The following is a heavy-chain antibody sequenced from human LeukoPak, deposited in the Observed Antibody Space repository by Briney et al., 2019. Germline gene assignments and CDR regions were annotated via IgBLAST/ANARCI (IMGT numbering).Heavy chain of an antibody. Sequence: GGSLRLSCAASGFTFSGYGMHWVRQAPGKGLEWVAVIWFDGSNKYYADSVKGRFTISRDNSKNTLYLQMNSLRAEDTAVYYCARERSSWHIYGMDVWGQGTTVTVSS. J-gene: IGHJ6*02. CDR1: GFTFSGYG. D-gene: IGHD6-13*01. CDR2: IWFDGSNK. V-gene: IGHV3-33*01. CDR3: ARERSSWHIYGMDV.